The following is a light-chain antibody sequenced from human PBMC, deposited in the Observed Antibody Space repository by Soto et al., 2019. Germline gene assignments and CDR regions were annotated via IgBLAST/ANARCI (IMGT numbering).Light chain of an antibody. V-gene: IGKV3-15*01. CDR1: QIVRSD. CDR2: DAS. CDR3: HQYNKWPPIT. Sequence: EIVLTQSPSTLSFSPWERSTLSFMASQIVRSDLAWYQQKPGQSPRLLIFDASTRATGIPARFSGSGSGTEFTLTISNLQSEDFAVYYCHQYNKWPPITFGQGTRLEIK. J-gene: IGKJ5*01.